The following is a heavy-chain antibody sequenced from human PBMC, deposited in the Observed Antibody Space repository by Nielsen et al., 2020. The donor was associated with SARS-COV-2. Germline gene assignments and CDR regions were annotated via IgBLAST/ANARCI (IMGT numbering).Heavy chain of an antibody. J-gene: IGHJ6*02. Sequence: GESLKISCAASGFTFSSYSMNWVRQAPGKGLEWVSSISSSSSYIYYADSVKGRFTISRDNAKNSLYLQMNSLRAEDTAVYYCAREDLVATIFNYYYGMDVWGQGTTVTVSS. D-gene: IGHD5-12*01. CDR1: GFTFSSYS. CDR2: ISSSSSYI. V-gene: IGHV3-21*01. CDR3: AREDLVATIFNYYYGMDV.